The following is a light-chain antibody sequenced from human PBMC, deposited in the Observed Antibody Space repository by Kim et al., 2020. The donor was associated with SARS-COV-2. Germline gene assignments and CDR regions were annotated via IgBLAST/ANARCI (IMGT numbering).Light chain of an antibody. V-gene: IGLV1-51*01. J-gene: IGLJ1*01. Sequence: GQRITISCSGGSSNIGYNYVSWYQHLPGTAPKLLIYDNNKRPSGIPDRFSGYKSGTSATLDITGLQTGDEGDYYCGTWDNSLSAGVFGTGTKVTVL. CDR2: DNN. CDR3: GTWDNSLSAGV. CDR1: SSNIGYNY.